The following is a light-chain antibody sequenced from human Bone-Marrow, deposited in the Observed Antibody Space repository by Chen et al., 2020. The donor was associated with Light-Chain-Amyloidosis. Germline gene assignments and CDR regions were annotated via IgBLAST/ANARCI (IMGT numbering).Light chain of an antibody. CDR1: SSDLGGYDY. CDR2: DVN. CDR3: CAYAGTYTWL. V-gene: IGLV2-11*01. Sequence: QSALTQPHSVSGSPGQSVTISCTGTSSDLGGYDYVSWYQQYPGTAPKLIIYDVNKRPSGVPDRFSGSKSASTASRTISGLQADDEAEYHCCAYAGTYTWLFGGGTRLTVL. J-gene: IGLJ3*02.